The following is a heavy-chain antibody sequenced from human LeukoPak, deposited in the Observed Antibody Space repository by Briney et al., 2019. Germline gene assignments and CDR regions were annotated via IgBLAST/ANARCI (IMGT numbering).Heavy chain of an antibody. D-gene: IGHD1-1*01. J-gene: IGHJ4*02. CDR2: IVPSGGST. CDR3: APNWNDEVGPFDY. CDR1: GFTFTNYA. Sequence: GGSLRLSCAASGFTFTNYAMSWVRQAPGEGLEWVSAIVPSGGSTFYADSLKGRFTISRDNSKNTLYLQMNSLRAEDTAVYYCAPNWNDEVGPFDYWGQGTLVTVSS. V-gene: IGHV3-23*01.